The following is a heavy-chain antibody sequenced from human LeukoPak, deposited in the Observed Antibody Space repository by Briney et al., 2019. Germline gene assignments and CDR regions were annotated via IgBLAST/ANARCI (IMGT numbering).Heavy chain of an antibody. CDR1: GFTFSSYE. CDR2: ISSSGSTI. J-gene: IGHJ6*02. V-gene: IGHV3-48*03. Sequence: GGSLRLSCAASGFTFSSYEMNWVRQAPGKGLEWVSYISSSGSTIYYADSVKGRFTISRDNAKNSLYLQMNSLRAEDTAVYYCARVTPILCSSTSCYGPQLHYGMDVWGQGTTVTVSS. CDR3: ARVTPILCSSTSCYGPQLHYGMDV. D-gene: IGHD2-2*01.